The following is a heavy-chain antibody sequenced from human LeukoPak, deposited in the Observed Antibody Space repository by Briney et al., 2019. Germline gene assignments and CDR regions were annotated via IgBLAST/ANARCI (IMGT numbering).Heavy chain of an antibody. CDR3: ARGPLYYDFWSGPDY. J-gene: IGHJ4*02. CDR1: GGTFSSYA. D-gene: IGHD3-3*01. CDR2: IIPIFGTA. Sequence: SVKVSCKASGGTFSSYAISWVRQAPGQGLEWMGGIIPIFGTANYAQKFQGRVTITTDESTSTAYMELSSLRSEDTAVYYCARGPLYYDFWSGPDYWGQGTLVTVSS. V-gene: IGHV1-69*05.